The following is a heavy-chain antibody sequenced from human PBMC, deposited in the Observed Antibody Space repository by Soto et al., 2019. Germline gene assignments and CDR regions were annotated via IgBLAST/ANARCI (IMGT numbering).Heavy chain of an antibody. CDR2: ISAYNGNT. J-gene: IGHJ4*02. D-gene: IGHD5-18*01. Sequence: QVQLVQSGAEVKKPGASVKVSCKASGYTFTSYGISWVRQAPGQGLEWMGWISAYNGNTNYAQKLQGRVTMTTDTSTSTADMELRSLRSDDTAVYYCARGPAPPAPDTAMEAFDYWGQGTLVTVSS. CDR1: GYTFTSYG. V-gene: IGHV1-18*01. CDR3: ARGPAPPAPDTAMEAFDY.